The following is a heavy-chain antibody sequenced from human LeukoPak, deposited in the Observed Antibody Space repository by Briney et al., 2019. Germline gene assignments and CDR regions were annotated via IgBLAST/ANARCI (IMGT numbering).Heavy chain of an antibody. CDR3: ARPYGGNVYFDL. V-gene: IGHV3-72*01. CDR1: GFTFSDHY. CDR2: TRNKANSYTT. Sequence: GGSLRLSCAASGFTFSDHYMDWVRQAPGKGLEWVGRTRNKANSYTTEYAASVKGRFTISRDDSKNSLYLQMNSLKTEDTAVYYCARPYGGNVYFDLWGRGTLVTVSS. J-gene: IGHJ2*01. D-gene: IGHD4-23*01.